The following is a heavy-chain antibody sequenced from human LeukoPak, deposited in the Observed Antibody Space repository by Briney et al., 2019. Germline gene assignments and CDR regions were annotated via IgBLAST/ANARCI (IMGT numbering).Heavy chain of an antibody. Sequence: SETLSLTCTVSGGSISSYYWSWIRQPPGKGLEWIGYIYYSGSTYYNPSLKSRVTISVDTSKNQFSLKLSSVTAADTAVYYCARAYRYSSSWYGGIYWGQGTLVTVSS. CDR1: GGSISSYY. J-gene: IGHJ4*02. V-gene: IGHV4-59*12. CDR2: IYYSGST. CDR3: ARAYRYSSSWYGGIY. D-gene: IGHD6-13*01.